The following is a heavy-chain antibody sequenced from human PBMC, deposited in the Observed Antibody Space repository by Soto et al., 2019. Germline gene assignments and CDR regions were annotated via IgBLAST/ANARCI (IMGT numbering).Heavy chain of an antibody. Sequence: GGSLRLSCAASGFTFSSYSMNWVRQAPGKGLEWVSYISSSSTIYYADSVKGRFTISRDNAKNSMYLQMNSLRAEDTAVYYCARLSCSGGSCYNAFDIWGQGTMVTVSS. CDR2: ISSSSTI. CDR1: GFTFSSYS. CDR3: ARLSCSGGSCYNAFDI. J-gene: IGHJ3*02. D-gene: IGHD2-15*01. V-gene: IGHV3-48*01.